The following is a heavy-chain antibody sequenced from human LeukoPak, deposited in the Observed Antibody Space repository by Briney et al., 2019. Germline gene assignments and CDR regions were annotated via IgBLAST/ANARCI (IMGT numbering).Heavy chain of an antibody. Sequence: GESLKISCKGSGDTFSTFWIGWVRQMPGRGLEWMGIIYPGDSDTRYSPSFQGQVTISADKSISTAFLQWSSLKASDTAMYYCVRQGHGSSWHYWYDPWGQGTLVTVSS. D-gene: IGHD6-13*01. CDR1: GDTFSTFW. CDR2: IYPGDSDT. CDR3: VRQGHGSSWHYWYDP. J-gene: IGHJ5*02. V-gene: IGHV5-51*01.